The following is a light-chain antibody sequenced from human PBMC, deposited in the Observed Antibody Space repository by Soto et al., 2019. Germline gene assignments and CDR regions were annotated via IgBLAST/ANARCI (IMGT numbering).Light chain of an antibody. Sequence: DIQLTQSPSSLSASVGDRVTISCRASQNIYTYVNWYQLKPGKAPKLLIFASSTVQSGVPSRFSDSGSGADFSLTIRSLQPEDFAAYYYHQSYSNILSFGGGTRVEL. CDR1: QNIYTY. CDR2: ASS. J-gene: IGKJ4*01. CDR3: HQSYSNILS. V-gene: IGKV1-39*01.